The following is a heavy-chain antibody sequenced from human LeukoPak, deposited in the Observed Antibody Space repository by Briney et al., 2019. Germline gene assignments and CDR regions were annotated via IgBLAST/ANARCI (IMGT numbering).Heavy chain of an antibody. CDR2: IYYSGST. D-gene: IGHD2-2*01. V-gene: IGHV4-39*01. CDR1: GGSISSSSYY. J-gene: IGHJ4*02. Sequence: SETLSLTCTVSGGSISSSSYYWGWIRQPPGKGLEWIGRIYYSGSTYYNPSLKNRVTISVDTSKNQFSLKLSSVTAADTAVYYCASRGRLVGDYWGQGTLVTVSS. CDR3: ASRGRLVGDY.